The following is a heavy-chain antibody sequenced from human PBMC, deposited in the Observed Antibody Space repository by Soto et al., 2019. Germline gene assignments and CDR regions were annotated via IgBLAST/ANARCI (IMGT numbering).Heavy chain of an antibody. J-gene: IGHJ5*02. CDR2: INHSGST. Sequence: SETLSLSCAVYGWSFSGYYWSWIRQPPGKGLEWIGEINHSGSTNYNPSLKSRVTISVDTSKNQFSLKLSSVTAADTAVYYCARNARSIPGYWFDPWGQGTLVTVSS. CDR1: GWSFSGYY. V-gene: IGHV4-34*01. D-gene: IGHD3-10*01. CDR3: ARNARSIPGYWFDP.